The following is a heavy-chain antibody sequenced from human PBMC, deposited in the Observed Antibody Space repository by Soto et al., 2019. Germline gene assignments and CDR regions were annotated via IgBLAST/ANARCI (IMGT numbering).Heavy chain of an antibody. V-gene: IGHV3-23*01. CDR1: GFTFSTYA. CDR2: ISGSGSGT. CDR3: AKNYDFWSGAPDY. J-gene: IGHJ4*02. D-gene: IGHD3-3*01. Sequence: EVQLLESGGGLVQPGGSLRLSCAASGFTFSTYAMSWVRQAPGKGLEWVSAISGSGSGTNYADSVKGRCTISRDNSKNTLYLQMNSLRPEDTAVYYCAKNYDFWSGAPDYWGQGTLVTVSS.